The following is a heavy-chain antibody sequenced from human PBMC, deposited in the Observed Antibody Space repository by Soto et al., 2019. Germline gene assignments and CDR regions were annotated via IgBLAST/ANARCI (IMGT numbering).Heavy chain of an antibody. Sequence: SLRLSCAASGFTFSSYGMHWVRQAPGKGLEWVAVISYDGSNKYYADSVKGRFTISRDNSKNTLYLQMNSLRAEDTAVYYCAKDHGRGNYYGSGAPYGMDVWGQGTTVTVSS. J-gene: IGHJ6*02. CDR3: AKDHGRGNYYGSGAPYGMDV. D-gene: IGHD3-10*01. V-gene: IGHV3-30*18. CDR2: ISYDGSNK. CDR1: GFTFSSYG.